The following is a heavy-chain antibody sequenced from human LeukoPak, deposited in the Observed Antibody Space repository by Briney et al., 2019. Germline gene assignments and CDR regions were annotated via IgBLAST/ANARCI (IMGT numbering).Heavy chain of an antibody. CDR2: IYYTGST. D-gene: IGHD5-24*01. V-gene: IGHV4-59*01. CDR1: GASISDYY. Sequence: SETLSPTCTVSGASISDYYWSWIRQPPGRGLEWIGYIYYTGSTNYNPSLRSRVTMSVDTSKNQFSLKLTSVTAADTAVYYCARNRWLDFWGQGTLVTVSS. CDR3: ARNRWLDF. J-gene: IGHJ4*02.